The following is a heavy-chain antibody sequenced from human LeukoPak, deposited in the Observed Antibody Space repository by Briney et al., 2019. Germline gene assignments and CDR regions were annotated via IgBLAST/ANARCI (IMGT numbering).Heavy chain of an antibody. CDR2: ISSSSSYI. Sequence: GGSLRLSCAASGLTFSSYSMNWVRQAPGKGLEWVSSISSSSSYIYYADSVKGRFTISRDNAKNPLYLQMNSLRAEDTAVYYCARVGGSGWPFDYWGQGTLVTVSS. V-gene: IGHV3-21*01. CDR3: ARVGGSGWPFDY. J-gene: IGHJ4*02. CDR1: GLTFSSYS. D-gene: IGHD6-19*01.